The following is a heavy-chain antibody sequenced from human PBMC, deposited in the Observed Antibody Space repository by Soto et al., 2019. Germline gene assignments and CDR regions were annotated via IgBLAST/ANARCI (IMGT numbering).Heavy chain of an antibody. D-gene: IGHD6-13*01. CDR1: GGSISSYY. J-gene: IGHJ6*04. CDR2: IYYSGST. V-gene: IGHV4-59*08. Sequence: SETLSLTCTVSGGSISSYYWSWIRQPPGKGLEWIGYIYYSGSTNYNPSLKSRVTISVDTSKNQFSLKLSSVTAADTAVYYCARLIAAAGLTYYYYGMDVCGKGTSVTGSS. CDR3: ARLIAAAGLTYYYYGMDV.